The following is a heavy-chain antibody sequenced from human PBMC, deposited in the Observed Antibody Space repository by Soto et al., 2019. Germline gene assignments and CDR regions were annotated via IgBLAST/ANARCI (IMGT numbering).Heavy chain of an antibody. CDR1: GYTFTNYY. Sequence: ASVKVSCKASGYTFTNYYLHWVRQAPGQGLEWMGIINPSGGSARYTQNFQGRVTMTRDTSTSTVYMELSSLKSDDTAVYYCARGSYYYDTGGWYFDYWGQGTLVSVSS. CDR3: ARGSYYYDTGGWYFDY. J-gene: IGHJ4*02. D-gene: IGHD3-22*01. V-gene: IGHV1-46*01. CDR2: INPSGGSA.